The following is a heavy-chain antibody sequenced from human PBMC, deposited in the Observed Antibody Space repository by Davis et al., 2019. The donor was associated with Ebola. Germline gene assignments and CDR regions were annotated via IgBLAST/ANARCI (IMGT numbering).Heavy chain of an antibody. D-gene: IGHD4-11*01. CDR2: VILKSGAT. J-gene: IGHJ4*02. V-gene: IGHV1-2*06. CDR1: GYTFTDYN. CDR3: ARGHNYAHEY. Sequence: ASVKVSCKASGYTFTDYNIHWMRQAPGQGLEWLGRVILKSGATNYAQKFQGRVTMTRETSTSTVNMELSSLRYDDTADYYCARGHNYAHEYWGQGTLVTVSS.